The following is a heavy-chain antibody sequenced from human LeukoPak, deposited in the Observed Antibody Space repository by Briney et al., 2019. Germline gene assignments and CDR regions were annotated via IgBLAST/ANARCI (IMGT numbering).Heavy chain of an antibody. CDR2: ISSSSSYI. D-gene: IGHD5-24*01. CDR1: GFTFSSYS. Sequence: GGSLRLSCAASGFTFSSYSMNWVRQAPGKGLEWVSSISSSSSYIYYADSVKGRFTISRDNAKNSLYLQMNSLRAEDTAVYYCARDLDGYNFKYYFDYWGQGTLVTVSS. J-gene: IGHJ4*02. V-gene: IGHV3-21*01. CDR3: ARDLDGYNFKYYFDY.